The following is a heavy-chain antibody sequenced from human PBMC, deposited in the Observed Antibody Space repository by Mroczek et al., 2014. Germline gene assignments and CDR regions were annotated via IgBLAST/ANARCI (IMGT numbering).Heavy chain of an antibody. D-gene: IGHD6-19*01. CDR3: AKEIGGSGWYYFDY. Sequence: GKGTVEWGRQLVNWNSDTIGYADSVKGRFTISRDNAKNSLYLQMNSLRAEDSALYYCAKEIGGSGWYYFDYWGQGTLVTVSS. V-gene: IGHV3-9*01. CDR2: VNWNSDTI. J-gene: IGHJ4*02.